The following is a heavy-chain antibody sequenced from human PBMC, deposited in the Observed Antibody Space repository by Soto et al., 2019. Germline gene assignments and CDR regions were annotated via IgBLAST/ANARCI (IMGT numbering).Heavy chain of an antibody. CDR2: ISSSSSYI. D-gene: IGHD2-15*01. Sequence: EVQLVESGGGLVKPGGSLRLSCAASGFTFSSYSMNWVRQAPGKGLEWVSSISSSSSYIYYADSVKGRFTISRDNAKNPLVLEMNRLGAEGTAVYYWGRGNSTRDIVVGVAATKNRYFDLWGRGPLVTVSS. CDR3: GRGNSTRDIVVGVAATKNRYFDL. J-gene: IGHJ2*01. CDR1: GFTFSSYS. V-gene: IGHV3-21*01.